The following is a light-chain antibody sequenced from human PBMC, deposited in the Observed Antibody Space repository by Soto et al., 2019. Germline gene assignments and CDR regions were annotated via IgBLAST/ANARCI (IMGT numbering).Light chain of an antibody. V-gene: IGKV4-1*01. CDR3: QQYYSTPWT. Sequence: DIVMTQSPDSLAVSLGERATINCKSSQSVLYSSNNKNYLAWYQQKPGQPPKVLIYWASTRESGVPDRFSGSGSGTDFTLTSSSLQAEDVAVYYCQQYYSTPWTFGQGTKVDIK. CDR1: QSVLYSSNNKNY. J-gene: IGKJ1*01. CDR2: WAS.